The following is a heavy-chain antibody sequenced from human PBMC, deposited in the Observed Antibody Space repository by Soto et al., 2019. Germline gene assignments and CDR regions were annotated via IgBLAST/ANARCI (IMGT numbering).Heavy chain of an antibody. CDR2: FYYGGGT. V-gene: IGHV4-39*07. CDR1: GASVSSSHYY. CDR3: ARMGEYSSSRTV. D-gene: IGHD6-6*01. J-gene: IGHJ4*02. Sequence: QLQLHQSGPGLVRPSETLSLTCTVSGASVSSSHYYWGWIRQPPGKGLEWIMTFYYGGGTYYNPSLESRVTISVDKSKNQFSLKLSSVTAADTAVYYCARMGEYSSSRTVWGQGTLVTVSS.